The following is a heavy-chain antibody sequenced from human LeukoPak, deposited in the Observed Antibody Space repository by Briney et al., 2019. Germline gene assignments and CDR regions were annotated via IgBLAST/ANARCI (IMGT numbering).Heavy chain of an antibody. CDR2: INSDGSST. V-gene: IGHV3-74*01. CDR1: GYTFSSYW. Sequence: GGSLRLSCAASGYTFSSYWMHWVRQAPGKGLVWVSRINSDGSSTSCADSVKGRFTISRDNAKNTLYLQMNSLRAEDTAVYYCARYCSGGSCYTPDFDYWGQGTPVTVSS. CDR3: ARYCSGGSCYTPDFDY. J-gene: IGHJ4*02. D-gene: IGHD2-15*01.